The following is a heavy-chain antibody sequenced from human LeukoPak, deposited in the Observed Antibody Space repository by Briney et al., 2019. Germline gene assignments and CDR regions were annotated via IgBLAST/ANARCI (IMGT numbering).Heavy chain of an antibody. CDR1: GFTFSSYG. V-gene: IGHV3-30*03. Sequence: GRALRHSCAASGFTFSSYGMHWVRQAPGKGLEWVAVISYDGSNKYYADSVKGRFTISRDNSKNTLYLQMNSLRAEDTAVYYCALTDDWGQGTLVTVSS. CDR2: ISYDGSNK. CDR3: ALTDD. J-gene: IGHJ4*02.